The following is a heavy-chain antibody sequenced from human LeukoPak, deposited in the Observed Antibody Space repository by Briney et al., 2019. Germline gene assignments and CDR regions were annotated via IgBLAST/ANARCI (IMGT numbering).Heavy chain of an antibody. J-gene: IGHJ4*02. CDR1: GGSISSGGYS. CDR2: IYHSGST. V-gene: IGHV4-30-2*01. Sequence: SETLSLTCAVSGGSISSGGYSWSWIRQPPGKGLEWIGYIYHSGSTYYNPSLKSRVTISVDRSKNQFSLKLSSVTAADTAVYYCAREVRRSGYDSGGRYYFDYWGQGTLVTVSS. D-gene: IGHD5-12*01. CDR3: AREVRRSGYDSGGRYYFDY.